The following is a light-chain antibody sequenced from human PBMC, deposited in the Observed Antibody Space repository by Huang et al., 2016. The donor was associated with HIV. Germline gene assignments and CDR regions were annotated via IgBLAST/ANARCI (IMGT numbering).Light chain of an antibody. CDR2: GAS. Sequence: EIVMTQSPATLSVSPGETATLSCGASQCVSSTLAWYQQKPGQAPRLLIYGASPRATGVPARFSGSGSGTEFTLTISSLQSEDVAVYYCQHYYSWPLTFGGGTKVEIK. V-gene: IGKV3-15*01. J-gene: IGKJ4*01. CDR3: QHYYSWPLT. CDR1: QCVSST.